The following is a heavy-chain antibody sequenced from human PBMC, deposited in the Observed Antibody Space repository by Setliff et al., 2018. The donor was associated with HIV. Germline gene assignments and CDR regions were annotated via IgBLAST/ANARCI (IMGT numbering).Heavy chain of an antibody. V-gene: IGHV4-61*02. CDR2: IYTSGST. Sequence: KASETLSLTCTVSGGSISSENHYLTWIRQPAGKGLEWIGRIYTSGSTNYNPSLKSRVTISVDTSKNQFSLKLSSVTAADTAVYYCARHSPSDYWGQGTLVTVSS. CDR1: GGSISSENHY. CDR3: ARHSPSDY. J-gene: IGHJ4*02.